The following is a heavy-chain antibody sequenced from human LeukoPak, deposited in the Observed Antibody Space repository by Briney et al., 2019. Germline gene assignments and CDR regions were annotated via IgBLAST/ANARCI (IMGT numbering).Heavy chain of an antibody. CDR3: ARDDLELRLWDQAGENAFDI. Sequence: ASVKVSCKASGYTFTSYDINWVRQATGQGLEWMGWMNPNSGNTGYAQKFQGRVTITADKSTSTAYMELSSLRSEDTAVYYCARDDLELRLWDQAGENAFDIWGQGTMVTVSS. J-gene: IGHJ3*02. CDR1: GYTFTSYD. CDR2: MNPNSGNT. D-gene: IGHD3-16*01. V-gene: IGHV1-8*03.